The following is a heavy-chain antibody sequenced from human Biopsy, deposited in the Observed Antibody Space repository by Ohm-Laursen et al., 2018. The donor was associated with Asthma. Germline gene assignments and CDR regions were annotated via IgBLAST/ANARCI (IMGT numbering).Heavy chain of an antibody. V-gene: IGHV3-21*01. D-gene: IGHD3-10*01. CDR3: ARDFTIGSGSPFHF. J-gene: IGHJ4*01. CDR2: ISSLSRYK. CDR1: GFDFSDYT. Sequence: SLRLSCAASGFDFSDYTMNWVRQAPGKGLEWVSSISSLSRYKNYSDSLRGRVTISRDNAKSSLHLQMSSLRAEDTAVYFCARDFTIGSGSPFHFWGPGTLVTVSA.